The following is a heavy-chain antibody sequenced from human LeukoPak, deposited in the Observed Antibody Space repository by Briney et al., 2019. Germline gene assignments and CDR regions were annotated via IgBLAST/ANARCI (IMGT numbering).Heavy chain of an antibody. CDR2: IHYSGST. CDR3: ARLSSSGWQFDY. J-gene: IGHJ4*02. V-gene: IGHV4-39*01. Sequence: SETLPLTCTVSGGSISSSSYYWGWIRQPPGKGLEWIGSIHYSGSTYYNPSLKSRVTISVDTSKNQFSLKLSSVTAADTAVYYCARLSSSGWQFDYWGQGTLVTVSS. CDR1: GGSISSSSYY. D-gene: IGHD6-19*01.